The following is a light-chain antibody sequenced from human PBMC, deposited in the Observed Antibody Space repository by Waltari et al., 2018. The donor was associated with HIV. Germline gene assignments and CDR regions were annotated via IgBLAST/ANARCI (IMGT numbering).Light chain of an antibody. CDR2: AAS. V-gene: IGKV1-39*01. CDR1: QIISSD. Sequence: DIQMTQSPSSLSASVGDRVTITCRASQIISSDLMWYQQKPGKAPKLLIYAASSFQSGVPSRFSGSGSGTDVTLTISSLQPEDFATYYCQHSYSTLYTFGQGTKVEI. J-gene: IGKJ2*01. CDR3: QHSYSTLYT.